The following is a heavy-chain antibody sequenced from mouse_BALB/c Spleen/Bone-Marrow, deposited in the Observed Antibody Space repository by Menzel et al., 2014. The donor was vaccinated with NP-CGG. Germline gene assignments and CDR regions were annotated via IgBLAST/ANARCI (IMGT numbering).Heavy chain of an antibody. D-gene: IGHD1-1*01. CDR3: AKGSFDY. J-gene: IGHJ2*01. Sequence: VQLQQSGAELARPGASVKLSCKASDYTFTDYYINWVKQRTGRGLEWIGEIYPESGDASYNENFKGKATLTADTSSSTAYMQLSSLTSDDSAVYFCAKGSFDYWGQGTTLTVSS. V-gene: IGHV1-77*01. CDR2: IYPESGDA. CDR1: DYTFTDYY.